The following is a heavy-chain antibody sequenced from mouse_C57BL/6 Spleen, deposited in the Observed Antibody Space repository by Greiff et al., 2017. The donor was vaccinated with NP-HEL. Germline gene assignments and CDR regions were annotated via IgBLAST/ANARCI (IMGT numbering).Heavy chain of an antibody. CDR3: ARDYYGSFDY. Sequence: QVQLKESGAELVKPGASVKISCKASGYAFSSYWMNWVKQRPGKGLEWIGQIYPGDGDTNYNGKFKGKATLTADKSSSTAYMQLSSLTSEDSAVYFCARDYYGSFDYWGQGTTLTVSS. J-gene: IGHJ2*01. CDR1: GYAFSSYW. D-gene: IGHD1-1*01. V-gene: IGHV1-80*01. CDR2: IYPGDGDT.